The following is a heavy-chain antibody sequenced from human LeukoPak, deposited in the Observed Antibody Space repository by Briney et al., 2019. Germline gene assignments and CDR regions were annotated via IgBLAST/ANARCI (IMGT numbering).Heavy chain of an antibody. CDR2: ISGSGGST. CDR1: GFTFSSYA. J-gene: IGHJ4*02. CDR3: AKDPGYYDSSGYYCDY. D-gene: IGHD3-22*01. Sequence: GGPLRLSCAASGFTFSSYAMSWVRQAPGKGLEWVSAISGSGGSTYYADSVKGRFTISRDNSKNTLYLQMNSLRAEDTAVYYCAKDPGYYDSSGYYCDYWGQGTLVTVSS. V-gene: IGHV3-23*01.